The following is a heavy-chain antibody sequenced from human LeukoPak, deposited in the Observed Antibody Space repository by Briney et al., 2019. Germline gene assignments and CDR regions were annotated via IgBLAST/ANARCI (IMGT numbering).Heavy chain of an antibody. CDR2: IKQDGSEK. CDR3: ASGVAFDY. V-gene: IGHV3-7*01. CDR1: GFFFSTYW. Sequence: GGSLRLSCTTSGFFFSTYWMNRVRQAPGKGLEWVAAIKQDGSEKYYVDSVKGRFTISRDNAKNSLYLQMNRLRVEDTALYYCASGVAFDYWGQGTLVTVSS. D-gene: IGHD2-21*01. J-gene: IGHJ4*02.